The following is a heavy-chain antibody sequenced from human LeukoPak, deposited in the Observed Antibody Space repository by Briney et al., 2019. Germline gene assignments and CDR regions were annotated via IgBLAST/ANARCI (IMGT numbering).Heavy chain of an antibody. CDR1: GFTFSSYW. D-gene: IGHD2-21*01. J-gene: IGHJ4*02. V-gene: IGHV3-74*01. Sequence: PGGSLRLSCAASGFTFSSYWMHWVRQAPGKGLVWVSRINSDGSSTSYADSVKGRFTISRDNAKNTLYLQMNSLRAEDTAVYYCVSLCLRGPDCGYWGQGTLVTVSS. CDR3: VSLCLRGPDCGY. CDR2: INSDGSST.